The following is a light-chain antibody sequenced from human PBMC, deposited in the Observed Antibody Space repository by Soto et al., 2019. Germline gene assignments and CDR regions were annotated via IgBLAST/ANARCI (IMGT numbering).Light chain of an antibody. J-gene: IGKJ1*01. CDR1: QSISSW. CDR2: DAS. V-gene: IGKV1-5*01. Sequence: EIKMTQSPSTLSAYVEDRVTITCRASQSISSWLAWYQQKPGKAPKVLIFDASSLKTGVPSRFSGSGSGTEFTLTISDVQPEDFAVYYCDQRQSWPRTFGQGTKVDIK. CDR3: DQRQSWPRT.